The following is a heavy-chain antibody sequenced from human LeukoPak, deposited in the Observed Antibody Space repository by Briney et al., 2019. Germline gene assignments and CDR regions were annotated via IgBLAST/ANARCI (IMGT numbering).Heavy chain of an antibody. CDR1: GGSFSGYY. V-gene: IGHV4-34*01. Sequence: SETLSLTCAVYGGSFSGYYWSWIRQPPGKGLEWIGEINHSGSTNYNPSLKSRVTISVDTSKSQFSLKLTSVTAADTAVYYCARAGGGCSRTSCPIPYYGLDVWGQGTTVTVSS. CDR3: ARAGGGCSRTSCPIPYYGLDV. J-gene: IGHJ6*02. D-gene: IGHD2-2*01. CDR2: INHSGST.